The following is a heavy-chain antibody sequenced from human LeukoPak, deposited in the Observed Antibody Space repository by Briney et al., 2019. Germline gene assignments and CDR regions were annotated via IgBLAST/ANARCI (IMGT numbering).Heavy chain of an antibody. J-gene: IGHJ4*02. D-gene: IGHD6-19*01. V-gene: IGHV4-59*08. CDR3: ASFSSGWYYFDY. Sequence: SETLSLTCTVSGGSISSYYWSWIRQPPGRGLECIGYIYYTGGTNYNPSLKSRVTISVDTSKNQFSLKLSSVTAADTAVYYCASFSSGWYYFDYWGQGTLVTVSS. CDR2: IYYTGGT. CDR1: GGSISSYY.